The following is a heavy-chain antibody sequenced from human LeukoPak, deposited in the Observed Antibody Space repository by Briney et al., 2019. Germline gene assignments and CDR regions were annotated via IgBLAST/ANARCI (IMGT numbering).Heavy chain of an antibody. D-gene: IGHD6-13*01. V-gene: IGHV3-48*04. CDR2: ISSSSNMI. J-gene: IGHJ4*02. CDR1: GFTFSSYA. Sequence: GGSLRLSCAASGFTFSSYAMNWVRQAPGKGLEWISYISSSSNMIFYAESVKGRFTISRDNAKNSLYLQMNSLRAEDTAIYYCATASGSWYRYYFDSWGQGILVTVSS. CDR3: ATASGSWYRYYFDS.